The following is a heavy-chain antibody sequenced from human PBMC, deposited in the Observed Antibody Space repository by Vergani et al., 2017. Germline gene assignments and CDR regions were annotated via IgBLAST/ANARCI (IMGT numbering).Heavy chain of an antibody. CDR1: GYSISGGHY. CDR2: IYTSGAT. J-gene: IGHJ3*01. CDR3: ARDGGEYDKDALDV. V-gene: IGHV4-38-2*02. D-gene: IGHD2-21*01. Sequence: QVQLQESGPGLVKPSETLSLTCTVSGYSISGGHYWGWIRQPPGRGLEWIGRIYTSGATNYNPSLRSRPIMSVDASKKQFSLKLTSVTAADTAVYYCARDGGEYDKDALDVWGQGTKVTVTS.